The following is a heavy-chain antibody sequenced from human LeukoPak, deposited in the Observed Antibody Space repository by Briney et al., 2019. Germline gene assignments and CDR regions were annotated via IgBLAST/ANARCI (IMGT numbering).Heavy chain of an antibody. CDR1: GYSISSGYY. Sequence: PSETLSLTCTVSGYSISSGYYWGWIRQPPGKGLEWIGSIYHSGSTYYNPSLKSRVTISVDTSKNQFSLKLTSVTAADTAVYYCARVPSYYYDSSGSHTDDYWGQGTLVTVSS. J-gene: IGHJ4*02. CDR2: IYHSGST. V-gene: IGHV4-38-2*02. CDR3: ARVPSYYYDSSGSHTDDY. D-gene: IGHD3-22*01.